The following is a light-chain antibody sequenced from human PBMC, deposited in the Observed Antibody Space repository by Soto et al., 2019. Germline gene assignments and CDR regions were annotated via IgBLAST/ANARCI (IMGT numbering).Light chain of an antibody. CDR3: QQRSNWPPSLT. CDR1: QSVSSY. J-gene: IGKJ4*01. V-gene: IGKV3-11*01. CDR2: DAS. Sequence: EIVLTQSPATLSLSPGERVTLSCRASQSVSSYLAWYRQKPGQAPRLLTYDASNRATGIPARFSGSGSGTDFTLTISSLEPEDFAVYYCQQRSNWPPSLTFGGGTKVEIK.